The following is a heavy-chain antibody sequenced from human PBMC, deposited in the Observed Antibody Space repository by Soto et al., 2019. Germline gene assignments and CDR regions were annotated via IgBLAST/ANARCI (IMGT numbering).Heavy chain of an antibody. CDR3: AKAPLRYFDWLPPDFDY. J-gene: IGHJ4*02. D-gene: IGHD3-9*01. CDR1: GFTFSSYA. CDR2: ISGSGGST. Sequence: SLRLSCAASGFTFSSYAMSWVRQAPGKGLEWVSAISGSGGSTYYADSVKGRFTISRDNSKNTLYLQMNSLRAEDTAVYYCAKAPLRYFDWLPPDFDYWGQGTLVTVSS. V-gene: IGHV3-23*01.